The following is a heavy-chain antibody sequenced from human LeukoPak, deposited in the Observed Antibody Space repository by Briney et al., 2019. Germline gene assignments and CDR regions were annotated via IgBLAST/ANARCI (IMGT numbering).Heavy chain of an antibody. CDR2: LSYSGTT. CDR3: AGRGNYFDY. J-gene: IGHJ4*02. Sequence: SETLSLTCTVSGGSISSYYWSWIRQPPGKGLEWIGYLSYSGTTNYSLSLKSRVTISVDTSKNRFSLKLSSVTAADTAVYYCAGRGNYFDYWGQGTLVTVSS. CDR1: GGSISSYY. D-gene: IGHD1-26*01. V-gene: IGHV4-59*08.